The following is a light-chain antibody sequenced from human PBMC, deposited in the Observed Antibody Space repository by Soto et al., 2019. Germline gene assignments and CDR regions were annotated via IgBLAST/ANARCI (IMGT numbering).Light chain of an antibody. CDR3: QTWGTGIRV. CDR1: SGHSNYA. V-gene: IGLV4-69*01. CDR2: VNSDGSH. J-gene: IGLJ1*01. Sequence: QLVLTQSPSASASLGASVKLTCTLSSGHSNYAIAWHQQQPEKGPRYLMKVNSDGSHRKGDGIPDRFSGSSSGAHRYLTISSLQSEDEADYYCQTWGTGIRVFGTGTKLTVL.